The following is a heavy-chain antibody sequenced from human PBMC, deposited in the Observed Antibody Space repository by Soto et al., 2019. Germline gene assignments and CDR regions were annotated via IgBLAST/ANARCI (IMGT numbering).Heavy chain of an antibody. D-gene: IGHD2-15*01. CDR2: ISSSSSTI. V-gene: IGHV3-48*01. J-gene: IGHJ4*02. Sequence: PGGSLRLSCAASGFTFSSYSMNWVRQAPGKGLEWVSYISSSSSTIYYADSVKGRFTISRDNAKNSLYLQMNSLRAEDTAVYYCARDVSADCSGGGCYHFDYWGQGTLVTVSS. CDR1: GFTFSSYS. CDR3: ARDVSADCSGGGCYHFDY.